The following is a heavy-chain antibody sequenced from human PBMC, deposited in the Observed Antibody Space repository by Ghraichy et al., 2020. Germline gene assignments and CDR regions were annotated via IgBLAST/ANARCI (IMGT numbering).Heavy chain of an antibody. J-gene: IGHJ5*02. D-gene: IGHD5-18*01. CDR3: TTFGYFFPGT. Sequence: GGSLRLSCAASGFIFRNAWMSWVRQAPGKGLEWVGSIKSKTDGGTTDYAAPVKGRFTISRDDSKNTLYLQMNSLKTEDTAVYYCTTFGYFFPGTWGQGTLVTVPS. V-gene: IGHV3-15*01. CDR2: IKSKTDGGTT. CDR1: GFIFRNAW.